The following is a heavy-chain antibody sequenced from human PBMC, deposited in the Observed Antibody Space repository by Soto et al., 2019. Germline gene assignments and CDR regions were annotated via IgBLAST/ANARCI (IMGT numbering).Heavy chain of an antibody. Sequence: KPSETLSLTCGVSGYSLSSGYYWAWVRQPPGKGLEWIGSMNYRGKTYYNPSLKSRVTISLDASKNQVSLKVTSVTAADTAVYHCARRGDDYGSYIDYWGQGTLVTVSS. V-gene: IGHV4-38-2*01. CDR1: GYSLSSGYY. D-gene: IGHD4-17*01. CDR2: MNYRGKT. CDR3: ARRGDDYGSYIDY. J-gene: IGHJ4*02.